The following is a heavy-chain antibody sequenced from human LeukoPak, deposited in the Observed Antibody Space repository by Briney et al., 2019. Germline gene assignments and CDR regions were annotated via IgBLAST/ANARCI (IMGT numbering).Heavy chain of an antibody. CDR2: IYSSGTT. Sequence: PSETLSLTCTVSGGSIRGYYWSWLRQSAGKGLEWIGRIYSSGTTNYNPSLKSRVTMSVDTSKDQFSLKLTSVTAADTAVYYCVRGGSAAAAVFDYWGQGTLVTVSS. CDR3: VRGGSAAAAVFDY. D-gene: IGHD6-13*01. J-gene: IGHJ4*02. V-gene: IGHV4-4*07. CDR1: GGSIRGYY.